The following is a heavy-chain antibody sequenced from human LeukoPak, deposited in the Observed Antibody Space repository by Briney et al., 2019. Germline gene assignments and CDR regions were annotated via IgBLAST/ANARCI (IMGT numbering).Heavy chain of an antibody. CDR1: GFTFSSYA. CDR2: ISGTGSST. J-gene: IGHJ4*02. V-gene: IGHV3-23*01. Sequence: PGGSLRLSCAASGFTFSSYAMSWVRQAPGKGLEWVSAISGTGSSTYYADSVKDRFTISRDNSKNTLYLQMNSLRAEDTAVYYCAKGDTTWELPHDYWGQGTLVTVSS. CDR3: AKGDTTWELPHDY. D-gene: IGHD1-26*01.